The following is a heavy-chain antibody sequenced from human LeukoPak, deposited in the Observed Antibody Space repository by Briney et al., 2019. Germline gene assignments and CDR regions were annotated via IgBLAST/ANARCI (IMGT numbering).Heavy chain of an antibody. V-gene: IGHV1-2*02. D-gene: IGHD4-17*01. CDR3: ARDLDVTTNFDY. CDR1: GYTFTGYY. Sequence: ASVKVSCKASGYTFTGYYMHWVRQAPGQGLEWMGWINPNSGGTNYAQKFQGRVTMTRDTSISTAYMELSRLRSDDTAVYYCARDLDVTTNFDYWGQGTLVTVSS. CDR2: INPNSGGT. J-gene: IGHJ4*02.